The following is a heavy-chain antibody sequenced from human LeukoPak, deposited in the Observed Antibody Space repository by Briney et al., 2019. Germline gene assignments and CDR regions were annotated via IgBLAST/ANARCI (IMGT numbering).Heavy chain of an antibody. D-gene: IGHD5-24*01. Sequence: GESLKISCKGSGYSFTYYWIGWVRQMPGKGLEWMGIIYPGDSDTRYSPSFQGQVTISADKSSSTAYLQWSSLKASDTAMYYCARHPEMATIFSYQYWGQGTLVTVSS. V-gene: IGHV5-51*01. CDR2: IYPGDSDT. J-gene: IGHJ4*02. CDR3: ARHPEMATIFSYQY. CDR1: GYSFTYYW.